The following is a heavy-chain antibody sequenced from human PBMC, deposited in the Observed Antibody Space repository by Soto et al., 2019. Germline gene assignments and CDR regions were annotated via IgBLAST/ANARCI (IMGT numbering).Heavy chain of an antibody. V-gene: IGHV3-7*01. CDR3: AREGYSSSWYGS. D-gene: IGHD6-13*01. CDR2: IKQDGSEK. CDR1: VFTFSSYW. Sequence: GGSLRLSCAASVFTFSSYWMIWVRQAPGKGLEWVANIKQDGSEKYYVDSVKGRFTISRDNAKNSLYLQMNSLRAEDTAVYYCAREGYSSSWYGSWGQGTLVTVSS. J-gene: IGHJ5*02.